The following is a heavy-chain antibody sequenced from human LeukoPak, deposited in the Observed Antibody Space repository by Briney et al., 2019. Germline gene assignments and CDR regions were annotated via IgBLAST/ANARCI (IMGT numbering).Heavy chain of an antibody. CDR1: GFTFSSYS. CDR2: ISSSSSYI. J-gene: IGHJ3*02. D-gene: IGHD2-15*01. V-gene: IGHV3-21*01. CDR3: ARTVVVAATKDEAAFDI. Sequence: PGGSLRLSCAASGFTFSSYSMNWVRQAPGKGLEWVSSISSSSSYIYYADSVKGRFTISRDNAKNSLYLQMNSLRAEDTAVYYCARTVVVAATKDEAAFDIWGQGTMVTVSS.